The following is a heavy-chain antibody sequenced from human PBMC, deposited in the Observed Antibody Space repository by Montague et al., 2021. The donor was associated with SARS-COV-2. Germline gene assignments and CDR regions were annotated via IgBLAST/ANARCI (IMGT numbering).Heavy chain of an antibody. V-gene: IGHV4-34*01. CDR1: GGSFGGYY. CDR2: INDSGST. Sequence: SETLSLTCAVYGGSFGGYYWSWIRRPPGKGLEWIGEINDSGSTKYNPSLRSRFIMSVDRSKTQVSLKVNAVTAADTAVHFCARQYCGDTNCYRREYYFDQWGQGTLVTVSS. D-gene: IGHD2-2*02. J-gene: IGHJ4*02. CDR3: ARQYCGDTNCYRREYYFDQ.